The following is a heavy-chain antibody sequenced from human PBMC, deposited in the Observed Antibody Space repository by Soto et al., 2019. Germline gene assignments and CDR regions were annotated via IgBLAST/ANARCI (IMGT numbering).Heavy chain of an antibody. Sequence: VGSLRLSCAASGFTFSSYDMHWVRQATGKGLEWVSAIGTAGDTYYPGSVKGRFTISRENAKNSLYLQMNSLRAGDTAVYYCARALSAVAAPPFDIWGQGTMVTVSS. CDR1: GFTFSSYD. CDR2: IGTAGDT. CDR3: ARALSAVAAPPFDI. D-gene: IGHD6-19*01. J-gene: IGHJ3*02. V-gene: IGHV3-13*01.